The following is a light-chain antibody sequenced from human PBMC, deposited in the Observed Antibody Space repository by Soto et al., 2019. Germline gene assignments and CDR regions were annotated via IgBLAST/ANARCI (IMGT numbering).Light chain of an antibody. Sequence: IQLTQSPSSLSASVGDRVTITCRASQSISSWLAWYQQKPGKAPKLLIYDASSLESEVPSRFSGSGSGTEFTLTISSLQPDDFATYYCQQYNSYSQAFGQGTKVDIK. CDR2: DAS. V-gene: IGKV1-5*01. J-gene: IGKJ1*01. CDR1: QSISSW. CDR3: QQYNSYSQA.